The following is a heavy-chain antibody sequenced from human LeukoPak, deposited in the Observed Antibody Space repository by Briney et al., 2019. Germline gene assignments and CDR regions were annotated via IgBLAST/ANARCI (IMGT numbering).Heavy chain of an antibody. CDR3: AKGVGYCSGGSCYGGDYFDY. V-gene: IGHV3-23*01. J-gene: IGHJ4*02. CDR2: ISGSGGST. CDR1: GFTFSSYA. Sequence: GGSLRLSCAASGFTFSSYAMSWVRQAPGKGLEWVSAISGSGGSTYYADSVKGRFTISRDNYKNTLYLQMNSLRAEDTAVYYCAKGVGYCSGGSCYGGDYFDYWGQGTLVTVSS. D-gene: IGHD2-15*01.